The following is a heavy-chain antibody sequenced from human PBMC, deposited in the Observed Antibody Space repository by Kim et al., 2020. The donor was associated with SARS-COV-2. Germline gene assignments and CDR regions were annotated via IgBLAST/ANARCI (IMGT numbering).Heavy chain of an antibody. J-gene: IGHJ5*02. V-gene: IGHV3-9*01. Sequence: SVKGRFTIPRTNAKNSLYLQMNSLRAEDTALYYCAKDSTAAGTGRGWFDPWGQGTLVTVSS. CDR3: AKDSTAAGTGRGWFDP. D-gene: IGHD6-13*01.